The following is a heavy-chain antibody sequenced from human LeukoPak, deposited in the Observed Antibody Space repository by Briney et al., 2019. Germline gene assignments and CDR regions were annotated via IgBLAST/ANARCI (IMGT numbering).Heavy chain of an antibody. CDR1: GYTFTSYA. J-gene: IGHJ4*02. Sequence: GASVKVSCKASGYTFTSYAMHWVRQAPGQRLEWMGWSNAGNGNTKYSQEFHGRVTMTRDMSTSTVYMELSSLRSEDTAVYYCARELAILTHYYGSGSPFDYWGQGTLVTVSS. D-gene: IGHD3-10*01. CDR3: ARELAILTHYYGSGSPFDY. V-gene: IGHV1-3*02. CDR2: SNAGNGNT.